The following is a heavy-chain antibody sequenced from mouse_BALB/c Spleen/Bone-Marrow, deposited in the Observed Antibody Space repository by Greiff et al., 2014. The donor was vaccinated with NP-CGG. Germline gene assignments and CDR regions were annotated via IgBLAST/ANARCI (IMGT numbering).Heavy chain of an antibody. Sequence: LKESGGGRVQPGGTLKLSCVISGFSFSDYYMYWVRQTPEKRLEWVAYISYSGGSTYYPDTVKGRFTISRDNAKNTLYLQMSRLKSEDTAMYYCARLGDYSYFDYWGQGTTLTVSS. D-gene: IGHD1-1*01. J-gene: IGHJ2*01. CDR2: ISYSGGST. V-gene: IGHV5-12*02. CDR3: ARLGDYSYFDY. CDR1: GFSFSDYY.